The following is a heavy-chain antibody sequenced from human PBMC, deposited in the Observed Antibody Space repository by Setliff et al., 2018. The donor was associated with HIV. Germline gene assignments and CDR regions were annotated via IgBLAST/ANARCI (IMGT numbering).Heavy chain of an antibody. CDR2: IYYSGTT. CDR3: ARLVGPYYDFWSGFQVWFDP. V-gene: IGHV4-39*01. Sequence: SETLSLTCTVSGGSIRSRDNYWGWIRQPPGKGLEWIGHIYYSGTTYYNPSLKSRVSISVDASKNQFSLKLSSVTAADTSVYYCARLVGPYYDFWSGFQVWFDPWGQGTLVTVSS. CDR1: GGSIRSRDNY. J-gene: IGHJ5*02. D-gene: IGHD3-3*01.